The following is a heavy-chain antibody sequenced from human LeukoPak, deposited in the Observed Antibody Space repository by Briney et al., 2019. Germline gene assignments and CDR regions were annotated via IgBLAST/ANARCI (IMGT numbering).Heavy chain of an antibody. CDR3: ARVHDYGDLRYLDY. D-gene: IGHD4-17*01. CDR1: GYIFNNYG. V-gene: IGHV1-46*02. Sequence: ASVKVSCKASGYIFNNYGISWVRQAPGQGLEWMGIINPSGGSTSYSQKFQGRVTMTSDTSTSTVYMELSSLRSEDTAVYYCARVHDYGDLRYLDYWGQGTLVTVSS. J-gene: IGHJ4*02. CDR2: INPSGGST.